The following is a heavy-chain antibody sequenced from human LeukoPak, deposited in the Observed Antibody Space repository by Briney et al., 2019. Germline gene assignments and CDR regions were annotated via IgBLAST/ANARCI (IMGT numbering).Heavy chain of an antibody. CDR2: INPNSGGT. D-gene: IGHD3-22*01. V-gene: IGHV1-2*04. CDR3: ARGGDYYDSSGYFDY. Sequence: ASVKVSCKASGYTFTGYYMHWVRQAPGQGLEWMGWINPNSGGTNYAQKFQGWVTMTRDTSISTAYMELSRLRSDDTAVYYCARGGDYYDSSGYFDYWGQRTLVTVSS. J-gene: IGHJ4*02. CDR1: GYTFTGYY.